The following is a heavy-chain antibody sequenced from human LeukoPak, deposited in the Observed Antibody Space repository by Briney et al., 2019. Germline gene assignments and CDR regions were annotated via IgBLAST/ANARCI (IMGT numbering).Heavy chain of an antibody. V-gene: IGHV4-61*01. J-gene: IGHJ6*02. CDR3: ARDPWGYCSSTSCYNYYYYGMDV. CDR1: GGSVSRGSYY. D-gene: IGHD2-2*02. Sequence: KASETLSLTCTVSGGSVSRGSYYWSWIRQPPGKGLEWIGYIYYSGSTNYNPSLKSRVTISVDTSKNQFSLKLSSVTAADTAVYYCARDPWGYCSSTSCYNYYYYGMDVWGQGTTVTVSS. CDR2: IYYSGST.